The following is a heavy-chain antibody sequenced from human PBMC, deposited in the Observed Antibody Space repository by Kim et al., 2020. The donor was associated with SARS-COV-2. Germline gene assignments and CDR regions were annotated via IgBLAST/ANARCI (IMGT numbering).Heavy chain of an antibody. D-gene: IGHD2-2*01. CDR3: ARALAVVPAAIWLVHGMDV. CDR2: INSDGSST. V-gene: IGHV3-74*01. J-gene: IGHJ6*02. CDR1: GFTFSSYW. Sequence: GGSLRLSCAASGFTFSSYWMHWVRQAPGKGLVWVSRINSDGSSTSYADSVKGRFTISRDNAKNTLYLQMNSLRAEDTAVYYCARALAVVPAAIWLVHGMDVWGQGTTVTVSS.